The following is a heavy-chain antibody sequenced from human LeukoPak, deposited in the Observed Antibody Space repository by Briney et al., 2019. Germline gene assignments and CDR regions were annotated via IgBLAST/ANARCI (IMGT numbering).Heavy chain of an antibody. J-gene: IGHJ4*02. CDR3: ARGGLGWLQPDY. D-gene: IGHD5-24*01. Sequence: GGSLRLSCAASGFTFSSYSMNWVRQAPGKGLEWVSVIYRGGSTYYADSVKGRFTISRDNSKNTLYLQMNSLRAEDTAVYYCARGGLGWLQPDYWGQGTLVTVSS. CDR2: IYRGGST. V-gene: IGHV3-53*01. CDR1: GFTFSSYS.